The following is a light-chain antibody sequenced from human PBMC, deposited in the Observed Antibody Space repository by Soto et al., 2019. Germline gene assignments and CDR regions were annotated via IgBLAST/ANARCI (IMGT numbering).Light chain of an antibody. CDR1: QSISNS. CDR3: QQSYSSSWT. Sequence: DIQLTQSPSSLSASVGDRVTITCRASQSISNSLNWYQQKPGKAPSLLIYGTSGLQSGVPSRFSGSGSGTDFTLTISSLQREDFATYYCQQSYSSSWTFGQGTKVEI. V-gene: IGKV1-39*01. CDR2: GTS. J-gene: IGKJ1*01.